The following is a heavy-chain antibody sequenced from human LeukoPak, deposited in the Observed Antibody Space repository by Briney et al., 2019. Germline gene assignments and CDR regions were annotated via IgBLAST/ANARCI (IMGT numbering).Heavy chain of an antibody. CDR1: GGSISSGGYS. J-gene: IGHJ5*02. V-gene: IGHV4-30-4*07. CDR2: IYYSGST. Sequence: TLSLTCAVSGGSISSGGYSWSWIRQPPGKGLEWIGYIYYSGSTYYNPSLKSRVTISVDTSKNQFSLKLSSVTAADTAVYYCASLAGDVDTAMVSWFDPWGQGTLVTVSS. D-gene: IGHD5-18*01. CDR3: ASLAGDVDTAMVSWFDP.